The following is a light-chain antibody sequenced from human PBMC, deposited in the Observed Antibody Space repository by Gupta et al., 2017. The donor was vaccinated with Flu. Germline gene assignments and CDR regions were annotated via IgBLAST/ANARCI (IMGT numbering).Light chain of an antibody. CDR3: QQSYSTPLLT. CDR1: QSISNY. Sequence: ASQSISNYVNWYPRKQGEAPRLLVYRASSLQSGVPSRISGSGSGTDFTLTISSLQPEDCATYFCQQSYSTPLLTFGPGTKVDIK. J-gene: IGKJ3*01. V-gene: IGKV1-39*01. CDR2: RAS.